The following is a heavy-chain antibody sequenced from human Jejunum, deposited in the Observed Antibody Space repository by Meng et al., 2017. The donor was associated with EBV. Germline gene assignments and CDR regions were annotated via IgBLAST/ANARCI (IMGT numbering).Heavy chain of an antibody. V-gene: IGHV4-34*02. D-gene: IGHD3-16*02. Sequence: QVQLQQLGAGLLKPSGTLSLTCAVYRGSFSGYYWSWIRQHPGKGLEWIGEINHSGSTNYNPSLRSRVTISVETSKNQFSLRLNSVTAADTAVYYCARVAFSYTTRSLDSWGQGTLVTVSS. J-gene: IGHJ4*02. CDR2: INHSGST. CDR3: ARVAFSYTTRSLDS. CDR1: RGSFSGYY.